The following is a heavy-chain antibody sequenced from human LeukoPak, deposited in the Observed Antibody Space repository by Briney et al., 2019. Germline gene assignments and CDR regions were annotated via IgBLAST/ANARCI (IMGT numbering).Heavy chain of an antibody. V-gene: IGHV1-69*13. CDR1: GGTFSSYA. CDR3: ARDEEIAAATGGYNWFDP. J-gene: IGHJ5*02. Sequence: SVKVSCKASGGTFSSYAISWVRQAPGQGLEWMGGIIPIFGTANYAQKFQGRVTITADESTSTAYMELRSLRSDDTAVYYCARDEEIAAATGGYNWFDPWGQGTLVTVSS. D-gene: IGHD6-13*01. CDR2: IIPIFGTA.